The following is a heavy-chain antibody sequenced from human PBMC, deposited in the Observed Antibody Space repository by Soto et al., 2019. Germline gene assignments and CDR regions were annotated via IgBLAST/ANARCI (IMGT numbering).Heavy chain of an antibody. Sequence: GGSLRLSCAASGFIFSSYGMHWVRQAPGKGLEWVAVISYDGSNKYYADSVKGRFTISRDNSKNTLYLQMNSLRAEDTAVYYCAKGSRSSGYYHADAFDIWGQGKMVTVSS. V-gene: IGHV3-30*18. CDR3: AKGSRSSGYYHADAFDI. D-gene: IGHD3-22*01. J-gene: IGHJ3*02. CDR2: ISYDGSNK. CDR1: GFIFSSYG.